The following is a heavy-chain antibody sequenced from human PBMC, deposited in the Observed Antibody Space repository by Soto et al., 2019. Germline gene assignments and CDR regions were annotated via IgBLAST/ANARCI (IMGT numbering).Heavy chain of an antibody. CDR1: HFSFSSYA. J-gene: IGHJ6*02. Sequence: PGRSVRLSCAASHFSFSSYAMHWAGQCPRKGLEYVSALSRYGDSTYYANSVKSSLTISRDNAKNTLYLEMGSLRAEDMAVYYCARGMCYYYDSSGYYPYGLDIWGQGTTVTVSS. CDR3: ARGMCYYYDSSGYYPYGLDI. V-gene: IGHV3-64*01. D-gene: IGHD3-22*01. CDR2: LSRYGDST.